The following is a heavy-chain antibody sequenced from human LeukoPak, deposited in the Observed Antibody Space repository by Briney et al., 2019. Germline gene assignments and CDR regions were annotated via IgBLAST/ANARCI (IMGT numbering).Heavy chain of an antibody. D-gene: IGHD2-21*02. J-gene: IGHJ4*02. CDR1: GFTFSSNA. Sequence: PEGSLRLSCAASGFTFSSNAMNWVRQAPGKGLEWVSVISVSDGSTYYADSVKGRFTISRDNSKNTLYLQMNGLRAEDTAIYYCSKAMTASTYYFDSWGQGTLVTVSS. CDR3: SKAMTASTYYFDS. V-gene: IGHV3-23*01. CDR2: ISVSDGST.